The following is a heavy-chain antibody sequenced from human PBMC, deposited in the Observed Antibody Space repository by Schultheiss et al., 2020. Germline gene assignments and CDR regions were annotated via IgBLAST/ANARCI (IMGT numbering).Heavy chain of an antibody. CDR3: ARAKWELLPVVYYYGLDV. CDR2: INGDGDST. CDR1: GFTFSSYW. Sequence: GESLKISCEASGFTFSSYWMYWVRQAPGKGLVWVSRINGDGDSTTYADSVKGRFTISRDNANNTLYLQINSLRAEDTAVYFCARAKWELLPVVYYYGLDVWGQGTTVTVSS. J-gene: IGHJ6*02. D-gene: IGHD1-26*01. V-gene: IGHV3-74*01.